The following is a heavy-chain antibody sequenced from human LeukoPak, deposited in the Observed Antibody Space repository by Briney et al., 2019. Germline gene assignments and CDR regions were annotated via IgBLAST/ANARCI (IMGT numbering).Heavy chain of an antibody. J-gene: IGHJ5*02. CDR2: INHSGST. Sequence: SETLSLTCAVYGGSFSGYYWSWIRQPPGKGLEWIGEINHSGSTNYNPSLKSRVTISVDTSKNQFSLKLSSVTAADTAVYYCARSRSSWMGTPTFRPWFDPWGQGTLVTVSS. CDR1: GGSFSGYY. D-gene: IGHD6-13*01. V-gene: IGHV4-34*01. CDR3: ARSRSSWMGTPTFRPWFDP.